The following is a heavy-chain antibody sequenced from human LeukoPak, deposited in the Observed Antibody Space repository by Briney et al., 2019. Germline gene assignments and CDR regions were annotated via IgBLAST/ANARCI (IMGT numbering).Heavy chain of an antibody. CDR3: ARILVRLWHIVVVPAAPFDY. CDR2: ISAYNGNT. J-gene: IGHJ4*02. Sequence: ASVRVSCKASGYTFTSYGISWVRQAPGQGLEWMGWISAYNGNTNYAQKLQGRVTMTTDTSTSTAYMELRSLRSDDTAVYYCARILVRLWHIVVVPAAPFDYWGQGTLVTVSS. V-gene: IGHV1-18*01. CDR1: GYTFTSYG. D-gene: IGHD2-2*01.